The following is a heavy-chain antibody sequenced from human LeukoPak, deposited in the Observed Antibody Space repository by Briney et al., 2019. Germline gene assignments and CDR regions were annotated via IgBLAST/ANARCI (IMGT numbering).Heavy chain of an antibody. CDR3: AARVITTGWFDP. Sequence: RTSETLSLTCTVSGGSISSYYWSWIRQPPGKGLEWIGYIFYSGSTNYNPSLKGRITISVDTSKNQLSLKLNSVTAADTAVYYCAARVITTGWFDPWGQGTLVTVSS. CDR2: IFYSGST. CDR1: GGSISSYY. D-gene: IGHD3-22*01. J-gene: IGHJ5*02. V-gene: IGHV4-59*01.